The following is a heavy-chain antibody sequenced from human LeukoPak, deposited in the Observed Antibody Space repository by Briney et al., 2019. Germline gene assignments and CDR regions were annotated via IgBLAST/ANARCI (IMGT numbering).Heavy chain of an antibody. Sequence: PGGSLRLSCAASGFTFSSYAMHWVRQAPGKGLEWVAVISYDGSNKYYADSVKGRFTISRDNSKNTLCLQMNSLRAEDTAVYYCARDPYYDFWSGYYSYYYYGMDVWGQGTTVTVSS. CDR2: ISYDGSNK. D-gene: IGHD3-3*01. CDR1: GFTFSSYA. J-gene: IGHJ6*02. CDR3: ARDPYYDFWSGYYSYYYYGMDV. V-gene: IGHV3-30-3*01.